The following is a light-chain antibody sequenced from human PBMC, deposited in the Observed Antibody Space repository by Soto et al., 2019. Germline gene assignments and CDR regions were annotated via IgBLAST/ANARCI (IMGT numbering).Light chain of an antibody. CDR3: QQFYDRPYT. CDR1: NDIRND. Sequence: DIQMTQSPSSLSASVGDRVTITCQASNDIRNDLNWYQQKKGQAPKLLISEASNVETVGPSGFSGSGSGTLFTLTVASLQPDDVATYYCQQFYDRPYTVGQGTKVDSK. CDR2: EAS. J-gene: IGKJ2*01. V-gene: IGKV1-33*01.